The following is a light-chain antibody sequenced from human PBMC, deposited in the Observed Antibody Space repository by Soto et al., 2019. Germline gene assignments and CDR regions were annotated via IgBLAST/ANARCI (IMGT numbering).Light chain of an antibody. CDR2: GAS. CDR1: QSVSSEY. Sequence: EIVLTQSPATLSLSPGVRATLSCRASQSVSSEYLAWYQQRPGQAPRLLSYGASNRATGIPDRFSGSGSGTDFTLTISRLEPEDFAVYFCQQYDTSPLTFGPGTKVDIK. J-gene: IGKJ3*01. CDR3: QQYDTSPLT. V-gene: IGKV3-20*01.